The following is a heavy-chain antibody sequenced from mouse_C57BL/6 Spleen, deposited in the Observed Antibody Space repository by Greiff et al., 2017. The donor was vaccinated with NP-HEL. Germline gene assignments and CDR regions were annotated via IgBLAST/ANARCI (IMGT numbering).Heavy chain of an antibody. CDR3: ARGEFYDYCYYFDH. CDR2: INPSNGGT. D-gene: IGHD2-4*01. J-gene: IGHJ2*01. V-gene: IGHV1-53*01. Sequence: QVQLQQPGTELVKPGASVKLSCKASGYTFTSYWMHWVKQRPGQGLEWIGNINPSNGGTNYNEKFKSKATLTVDKSSSTAYMQLSSLTSEDSAVYYCARGEFYDYCYYFDHWGQGTTRTVSS. CDR1: GYTFTSYW.